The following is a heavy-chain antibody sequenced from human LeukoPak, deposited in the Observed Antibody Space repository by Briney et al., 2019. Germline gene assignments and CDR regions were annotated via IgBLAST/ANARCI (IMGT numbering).Heavy chain of an antibody. V-gene: IGHV3-74*01. CDR1: GFTFTSYW. CDR2: VNSDGSST. Sequence: GGSLRLSCAASGFTFTSYWMHWVRQAPGKGLVWVSRVNSDGSSTSYADSVKGRFTISRDNAKNTLYLQMNSLRAEDTAVYYCARDFRAVAGTTFLNWFDPWGQGTLVTVSS. J-gene: IGHJ5*02. CDR3: ARDFRAVAGTTFLNWFDP. D-gene: IGHD6-19*01.